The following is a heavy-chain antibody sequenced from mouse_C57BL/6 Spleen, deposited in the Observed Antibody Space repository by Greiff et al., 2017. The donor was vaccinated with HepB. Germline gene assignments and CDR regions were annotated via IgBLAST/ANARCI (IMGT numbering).Heavy chain of an antibody. CDR2: IYPGSGST. CDR3: ARLGDYDGYAMDY. J-gene: IGHJ4*01. D-gene: IGHD2-4*01. CDR1: GYTFTSYW. Sequence: QVQLQQPGAELVKPGASVKMSCKASGYTFTSYWITWVKQRPGQGLEWIGDIYPGSGSTNYNEKFKSKATLTVDTSSSTAYMQLSSLTSEDSAVYDCARLGDYDGYAMDYWGQGTSVTVSS. V-gene: IGHV1-55*01.